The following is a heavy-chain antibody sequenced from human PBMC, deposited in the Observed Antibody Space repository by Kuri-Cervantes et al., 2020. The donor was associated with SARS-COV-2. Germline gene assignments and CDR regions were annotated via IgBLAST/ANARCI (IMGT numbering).Heavy chain of an antibody. CDR2: IKQDGSEK. Sequence: GGSLRLYCAASGFTFSSYWMSWVRQAPEKGLEWVANIKQDGSEKYYVDSVKGRFTISRDNVKNSLYLQMNSLRAEDTAVYYCARDNLWLDYYYMDVWGKGTTVTVSS. CDR1: GFTFSSYW. V-gene: IGHV3-7*01. J-gene: IGHJ6*03. CDR3: ARDNLWLDYYYMDV. D-gene: IGHD2-21*01.